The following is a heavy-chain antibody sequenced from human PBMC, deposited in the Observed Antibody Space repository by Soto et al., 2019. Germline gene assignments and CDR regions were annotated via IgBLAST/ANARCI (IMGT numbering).Heavy chain of an antibody. V-gene: IGHV4-34*01. CDR2: INHSGST. CDR3: ARGLYDLRSGDRFDI. CDR1: GGSLSGDY. J-gene: IGHJ3*02. D-gene: IGHD3-3*01. Sequence: LSLTCAVYGGSLSGDYGSWIRQPPGKGLEWIGEINHSGSTNYNPSLESRLIMSVDTSRNQFSLRLTSVTAADTAVYYCARGLYDLRSGDRFDIWGQGTVVTVSS.